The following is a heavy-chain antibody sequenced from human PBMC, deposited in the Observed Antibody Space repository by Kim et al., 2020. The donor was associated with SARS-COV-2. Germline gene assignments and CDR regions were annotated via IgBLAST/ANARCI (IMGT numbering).Heavy chain of an antibody. CDR3: ASKCAGKFGAFDI. V-gene: IGHV4-34*01. CDR1: GGSFSGYY. Sequence: SETLSLTCAVYGGSFSGYYWSWIRQPPGKGLEWIGEINHSGSTNYNPSLKSRVTISVDTSKNQFSLKLSSVTAADTAVYYCASKCAGKFGAFDIWGQGTMVTVSS. J-gene: IGHJ3*02. D-gene: IGHD3-16*01. CDR2: INHSGST.